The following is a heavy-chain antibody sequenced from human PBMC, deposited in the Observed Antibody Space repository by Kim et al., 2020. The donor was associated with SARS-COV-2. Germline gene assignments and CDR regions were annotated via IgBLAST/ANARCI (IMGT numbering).Heavy chain of an antibody. V-gene: IGHV3-15*01. J-gene: IGHJ4*02. CDR3: TTGGVGAT. CDR2: GGTT. D-gene: IGHD1-26*01. Sequence: GGTTDYAAPVKGRFTISRDDSKNTLYLQMNSLKTEDTAVYYCTTGGVGATWGQGTLVTVSS.